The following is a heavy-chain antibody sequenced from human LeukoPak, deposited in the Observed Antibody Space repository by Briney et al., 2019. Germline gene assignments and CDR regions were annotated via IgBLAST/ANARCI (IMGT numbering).Heavy chain of an antibody. J-gene: IGHJ4*02. CDR2: MNPNSGNT. D-gene: IGHD3-10*01. CDR1: GYTFTSYD. V-gene: IGHV1-8*01. Sequence: ASVKVSCKASGYTFTSYDINWVRQATGQGLEWMGWMNPNSGNTGYAQKFQGGVTMTRNTSISTAYMELSSLRSEDTAVYYCASGLWFGELFSDYWGQGTLVTVSS. CDR3: ASGLWFGELFSDY.